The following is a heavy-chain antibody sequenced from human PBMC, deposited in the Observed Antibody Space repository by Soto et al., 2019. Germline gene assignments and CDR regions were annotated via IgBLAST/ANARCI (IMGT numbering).Heavy chain of an antibody. CDR2: IHHSGNT. V-gene: IGHV4-4*02. CDR3: ARSFGWYAIDQ. CDR1: SASISSEQW. Sequence: QMQLQKSGPGLVKPSETLSLTCAVSSASISSEQWWSWVRQPPGKGLEWIGEIHHSGNTNSNPSLKRRVTMSVDKSKNQFSLNLISFTAADTAVYYCARSFGWYAIDQWSQGSLVTVSS. D-gene: IGHD6-19*01. J-gene: IGHJ4*02.